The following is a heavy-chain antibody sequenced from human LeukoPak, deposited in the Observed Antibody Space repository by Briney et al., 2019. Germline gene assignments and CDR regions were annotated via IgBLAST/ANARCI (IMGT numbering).Heavy chain of an antibody. Sequence: PGGSLRLSCAASGFTFSSCAMSWVRQAPGKGLEWVSVISGSDGSTNYADSVKGRFTISRENSKNTLYLQMNSLRAEDTAVYYCAKDSAKKYDDYWGQGTLVTVSS. V-gene: IGHV3-23*01. D-gene: IGHD2/OR15-2a*01. CDR1: GFTFSSCA. CDR2: ISGSDGST. J-gene: IGHJ4*02. CDR3: AKDSAKKYDDY.